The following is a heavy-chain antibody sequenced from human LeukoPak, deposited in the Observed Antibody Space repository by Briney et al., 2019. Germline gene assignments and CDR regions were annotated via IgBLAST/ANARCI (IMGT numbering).Heavy chain of an antibody. CDR3: ARSNNGGESYYFYYMDV. V-gene: IGHV4-4*07. Sequence: PSETLSLTCTVSGGSISSYYWSWIRQPAGKGLEWIGRIYTSGSTNYNPSLKSRVTMSVDTSKNQFSLKLSSVTAADTAVYYCARSNNGGESYYFYYMDVWGKGTTVTVSS. CDR1: GGSISSYY. CDR2: IYTSGST. J-gene: IGHJ6*03. D-gene: IGHD3-16*01.